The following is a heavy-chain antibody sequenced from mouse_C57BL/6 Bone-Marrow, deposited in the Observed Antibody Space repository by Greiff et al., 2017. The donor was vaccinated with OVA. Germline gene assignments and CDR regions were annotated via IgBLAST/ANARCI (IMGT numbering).Heavy chain of an antibody. CDR1: GYTFTSYW. Sequence: VQLLQPGAEFVKPGASVKMSCKASGYTFTSYWITWVQQRPGQGLEWIGDIYPGSGSTNYNEKFKSKVTLTVDTSSSTAYMQLNIQTSEVSAVYYCTRTLYYDYDDYFDYWGQGTTLTVSS. CDR3: TRTLYYDYDDYFDY. V-gene: IGHV1-55*01. CDR2: IYPGSGST. D-gene: IGHD2-4*01. J-gene: IGHJ2*01.